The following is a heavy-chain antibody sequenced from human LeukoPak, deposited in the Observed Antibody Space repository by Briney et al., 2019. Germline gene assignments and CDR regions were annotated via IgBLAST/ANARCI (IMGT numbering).Heavy chain of an antibody. CDR2: FNHSGST. J-gene: IGHJ3*02. CDR3: ARLGGIVEAATNEINAFDI. D-gene: IGHD2-15*01. Sequence: TSETLSLTWVVYGGSVSGFYWSWVRPPAGEGLGWIGEFNHSGSTNYNPSLKRRVRISVDTSKNQFSLKLSSVTAADTAVYYRARLGGIVEAATNEINAFDIWGQGTMVTVSS. CDR1: GGSVSGFY. V-gene: IGHV4-34*01.